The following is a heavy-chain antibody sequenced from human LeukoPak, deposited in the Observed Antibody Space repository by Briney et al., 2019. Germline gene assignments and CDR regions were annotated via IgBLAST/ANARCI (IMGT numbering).Heavy chain of an antibody. CDR1: GYTFTSYD. J-gene: IGHJ5*02. CDR3: ARLSSHYGDYKVDP. V-gene: IGHV1-8*02. Sequence: ASVKVTCKASGYTFTSYDIYWVRQATGQGVEWMGWMNRNSGNTGYAQKFQGRVTMTRNTSISTAYMELSSLRSEDTAVYYCARLSSHYGDYKVDPWGQGTLVTVSS. D-gene: IGHD4-17*01. CDR2: MNRNSGNT.